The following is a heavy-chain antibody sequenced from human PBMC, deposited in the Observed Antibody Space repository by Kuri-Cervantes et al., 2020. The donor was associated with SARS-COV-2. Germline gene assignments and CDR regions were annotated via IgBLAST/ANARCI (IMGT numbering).Heavy chain of an antibody. V-gene: IGHV4-59*01. J-gene: IGHJ4*02. CDR1: GGSISSYY. D-gene: IGHD6-13*01. CDR2: FYYSGST. CDR3: ARVSTYSSSWPDY. Sequence: GSLRLSCTVSGGSISSYYWSWIRQPPGKGLEWIGYFYYSGSTNYNPSLKSRVTISVDTSKNQFSLKLSSVTAADTAVYYFARVSTYSSSWPDYWGQGTLVTVSS.